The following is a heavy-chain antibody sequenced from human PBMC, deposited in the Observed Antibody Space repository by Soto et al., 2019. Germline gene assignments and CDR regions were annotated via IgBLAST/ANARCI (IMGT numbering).Heavy chain of an antibody. J-gene: IGHJ6*02. CDR1: GFTFSSYA. V-gene: IGHV3-23*01. Sequence: VGSLRLSCAASGFTFSSYAMSWVRQAPGKGLEWVSAISGSGGSTYYADSVKGRFTISRDNSKNTLYLQMNSLRAEDTAVYYCARTREYYDFWSGSYGMDVWGQGTTVTVSS. CDR2: ISGSGGST. CDR3: ARTREYYDFWSGSYGMDV. D-gene: IGHD3-3*01.